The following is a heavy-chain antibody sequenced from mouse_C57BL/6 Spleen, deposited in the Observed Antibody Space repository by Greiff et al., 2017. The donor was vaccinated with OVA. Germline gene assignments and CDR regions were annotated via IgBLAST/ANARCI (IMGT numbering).Heavy chain of an antibody. CDR3: ARAYYYGPYYAMDY. Sequence: VHLVESGPGLVQPSQSLSITCTVSGFSLTSYGVHWVRQSPGKGLEWLGVIWSGGSTDYNAAFISRLSISKDNSKSQVFFKMNSLQADDTAIYYCARAYYYGPYYAMDYWGQGTSVTVSS. CDR1: GFSLTSYG. D-gene: IGHD1-1*01. J-gene: IGHJ4*01. CDR2: IWSGGST. V-gene: IGHV2-2*01.